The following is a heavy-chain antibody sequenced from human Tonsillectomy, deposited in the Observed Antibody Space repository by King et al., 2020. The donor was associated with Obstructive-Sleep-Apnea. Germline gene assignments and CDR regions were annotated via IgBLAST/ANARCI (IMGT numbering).Heavy chain of an antibody. CDR1: GFTFRSYA. Sequence: VQLVESGGGVVQPGRSLRLSCAASGFTFRSYAMHWVRQAPDKGLEWVAVITYDGKNKYYADSVKGRFTISRDNTKNTLYLQMNSMRAEDTAVYYCQPNYDTLTAYYTLNDFDYWGQGTLVTVSS. J-gene: IGHJ4*02. CDR3: QPNYDTLTAYYTLNDFDY. CDR2: ITYDGKNK. D-gene: IGHD3-9*01. V-gene: IGHV3-30*04.